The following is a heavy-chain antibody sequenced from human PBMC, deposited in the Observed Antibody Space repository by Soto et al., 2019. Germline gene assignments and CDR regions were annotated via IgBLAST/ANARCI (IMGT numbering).Heavy chain of an antibody. CDR1: GFTFSSYG. CDR3: XXXXXNPYFYYGLNX. V-gene: IGHV3-30*03. CDR2: TTYDGGIK. J-gene: IGHJ6*02. Sequence: QGQLVESGGGVVQPGRSLRLSCAASGFTFSSYGMEWVRLAPGKGLEWVSATTYDGGIKHYVDSVKGRFTISRDNSKNTLYLHMNSLRVEDTAXXXXXXXXXNPYFYYGLNXWGQGTT.